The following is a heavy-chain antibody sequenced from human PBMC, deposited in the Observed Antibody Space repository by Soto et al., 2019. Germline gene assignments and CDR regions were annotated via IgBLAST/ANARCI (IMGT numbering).Heavy chain of an antibody. J-gene: IGHJ4*02. Sequence: ASVKVSCKASGYTFTSYGISWVRQAPGQGLEWMGWISAYNGNTNYAQKLQGRVTMTTDTSTSTAYMELRSLGSDDTAVYYCARDIVVVVAATEFLYFDYWAQGTLVTLSP. V-gene: IGHV1-18*04. D-gene: IGHD2-15*01. CDR3: ARDIVVVVAATEFLYFDY. CDR2: ISAYNGNT. CDR1: GYTFTSYG.